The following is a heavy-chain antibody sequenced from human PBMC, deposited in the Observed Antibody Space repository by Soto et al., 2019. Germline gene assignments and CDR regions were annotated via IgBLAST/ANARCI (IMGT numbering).Heavy chain of an antibody. Sequence: SETLSLTCSVSGGSISSYKWSWIRQPPGKGLEWIGYIYDSGSANYNPSRKSQVTISVDTSKNQFSLKVTSVTAADTAVYYCARTPIAMVRGVVSGNGMDVWGQGTTVTVS. V-gene: IGHV4-59*01. CDR3: ARTPIAMVRGVVSGNGMDV. J-gene: IGHJ6*02. D-gene: IGHD3-10*01. CDR1: GGSISSYK. CDR2: IYDSGSA.